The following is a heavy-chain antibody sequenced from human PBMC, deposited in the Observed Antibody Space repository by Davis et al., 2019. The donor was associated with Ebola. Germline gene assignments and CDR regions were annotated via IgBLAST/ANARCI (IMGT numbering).Heavy chain of an antibody. Sequence: AASVKVSCKASGYTFTSYDINWVRQATGQGLEWMGWMNPNSGNTGYAQKFQGRVTMTRDTSTSTVYMELSSLRSEDTAVYYCAREAGSGWYSWFDPWGQGTLVTVSS. V-gene: IGHV1-8*01. CDR2: MNPNSGNT. CDR1: GYTFTSYD. J-gene: IGHJ5*02. D-gene: IGHD6-19*01. CDR3: AREAGSGWYSWFDP.